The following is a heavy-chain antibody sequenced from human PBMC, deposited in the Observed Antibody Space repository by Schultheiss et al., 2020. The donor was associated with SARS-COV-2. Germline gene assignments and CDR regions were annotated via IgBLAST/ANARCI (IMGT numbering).Heavy chain of an antibody. CDR3: AAEGGDCGGDCYSVY. CDR1: GASITSGTHY. V-gene: IGHV4-61*01. J-gene: IGHJ4*02. D-gene: IGHD2-21*02. CDR2: LYDSGST. Sequence: SETLSLTCTVSGASITSGTHYWTWIRQPPGKGLEWIGYLYDSGSTSYNPSLKGRVTISVDTSKNQFSLKLTSVTAADTAVYYCAAEGGDCGGDCYSVYWGQGTLVTVSS.